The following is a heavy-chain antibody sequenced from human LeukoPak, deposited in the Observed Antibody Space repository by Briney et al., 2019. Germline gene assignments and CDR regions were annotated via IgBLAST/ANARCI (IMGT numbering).Heavy chain of an antibody. V-gene: IGHV3-48*03. CDR2: ISSSGSTI. Sequence: GGSLRLACSSSGFTFSSYESKWVRQAPGRGLEWVSYISSSGSTIYYADSVKGRFTISRDNAKNSLYLQMNSLRAEDTAVYYCAELGITMIGGVWGKGTTVTISS. D-gene: IGHD3-10*02. CDR1: GFTFSSYE. CDR3: AELGITMIGGV. J-gene: IGHJ6*04.